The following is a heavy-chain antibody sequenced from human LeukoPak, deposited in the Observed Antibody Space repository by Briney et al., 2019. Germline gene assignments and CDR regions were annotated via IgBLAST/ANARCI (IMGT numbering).Heavy chain of an antibody. J-gene: IGHJ4*02. CDR1: GFTFSSYA. CDR3: ARGQRWIQLWLPSDY. Sequence: PGGSLRLPCAASGFTFSSYAMHWVRQAPGKGLEYVSAISSNGGSTYYANSVKGRFTISRDNSKNTLYLQMGSLRAEDMAVYYCARGQRWIQLWLPSDYWGQGTLVTVSS. V-gene: IGHV3-64*01. D-gene: IGHD5-18*01. CDR2: ISSNGGST.